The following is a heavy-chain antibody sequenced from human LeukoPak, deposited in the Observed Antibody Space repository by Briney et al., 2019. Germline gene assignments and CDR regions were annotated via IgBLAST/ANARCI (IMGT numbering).Heavy chain of an antibody. D-gene: IGHD1-26*01. V-gene: IGHV3-15*01. J-gene: IGHJ4*02. CDR1: GFTFSNAW. CDR2: IKRKTDGGTT. Sequence: GGSLRLSCAASGFTFSNAWMSWVRQAPGEGLEWVGRIKRKTDGGTTDYAAPVKGRFTISRDDSRNTLYLQMNSLKTEGAAVYYCTTESYSGSYTLDYWGQGTLVTVSS. CDR3: TTESYSGSYTLDY.